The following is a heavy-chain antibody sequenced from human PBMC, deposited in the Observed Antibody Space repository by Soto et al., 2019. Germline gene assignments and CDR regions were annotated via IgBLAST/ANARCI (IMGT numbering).Heavy chain of an antibody. D-gene: IGHD1-1*01. J-gene: IGHJ6*02. CDR1: GYTFTSYD. Sequence: ASVKVSCKASGYTFTSYDINWVRQATGQGLEWMGWMNPNSGNTGYAQKFQGRVTMTRNTSISTAYMELSSLRSEDTAVYYCARAGTDNRNDPHYYYGMDVWGQGTTVTVSS. CDR3: ARAGTDNRNDPHYYYGMDV. CDR2: MNPNSGNT. V-gene: IGHV1-8*01.